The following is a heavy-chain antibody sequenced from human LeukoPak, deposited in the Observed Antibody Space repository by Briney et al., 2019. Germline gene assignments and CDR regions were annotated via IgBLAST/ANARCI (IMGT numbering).Heavy chain of an antibody. CDR3: AKGRIVVVPAAIGGDYFDY. J-gene: IGHJ4*02. CDR2: ISVSGGST. V-gene: IGHV3-23*01. CDR1: GFTFSSYA. Sequence: GGSLRLSCAASGFTFSSYAMSWVRQGPGKWLEWVSAISVSGGSTYYADSVKGRFIISRDNSKNTLYLQMNSLRAEDTAVYYCAKGRIVVVPAAIGGDYFDYWGQGTLVTVSS. D-gene: IGHD2-2*02.